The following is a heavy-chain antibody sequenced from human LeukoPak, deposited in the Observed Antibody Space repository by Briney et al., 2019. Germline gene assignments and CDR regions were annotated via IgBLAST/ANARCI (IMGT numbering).Heavy chain of an antibody. J-gene: IGHJ4*02. V-gene: IGHV1-18*01. D-gene: IGHD3-22*01. Sequence: GASVKVSCKASGYTFTSYGISWGRQAPGQGLEWMGCIRAYNGNTNYAQKLQGRVNMTTDTSTSTAYVELRSPRSDDTAVYYCARDYRMYYYDSSGYYYWDYWGQGTLVTVSS. CDR3: ARDYRMYYYDSSGYYYWDY. CDR1: GYTFTSYG. CDR2: IRAYNGNT.